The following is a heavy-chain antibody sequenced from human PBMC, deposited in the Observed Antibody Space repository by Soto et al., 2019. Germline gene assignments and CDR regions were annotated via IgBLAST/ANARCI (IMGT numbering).Heavy chain of an antibody. CDR2: IIPIFGTT. J-gene: IGHJ5*02. V-gene: IGHV1-69*01. D-gene: IGHD3-10*01. CDR3: AIVGVRGVYTPLRIVP. CDR1: GGTFSTYG. Sequence: QVQLVQSGAEVKKPGSSVKVSCKSSGGTFSTYGFFWVRQAPGQGLEWMGGIIPIFGTTKYAQKLQDRVTITTDESTSTVYMEMTSLKAEATALYYCAIVGVRGVYTPLRIVPWGQVYLVSVSS.